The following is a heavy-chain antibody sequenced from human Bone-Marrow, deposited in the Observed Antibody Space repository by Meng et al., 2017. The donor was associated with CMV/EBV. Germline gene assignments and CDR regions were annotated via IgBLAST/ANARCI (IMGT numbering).Heavy chain of an antibody. CDR1: GGSINSYY. J-gene: IGHJ4*02. CDR2: IYYSGST. D-gene: IGHD3-3*01. Sequence: SETLSLTCTVSGGSINSYYWSWIRQPPGKGLEWIGYIYYSGSTNYNPSLKSRVTISVDTSKNQFSLKLSSVTAADTAVYYCARWGGFLEWLLFDYWGQGTLVTV. V-gene: IGHV4-59*01. CDR3: ARWGGFLEWLLFDY.